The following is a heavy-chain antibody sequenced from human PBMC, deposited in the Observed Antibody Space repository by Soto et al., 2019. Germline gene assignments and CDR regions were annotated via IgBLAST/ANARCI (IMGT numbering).Heavy chain of an antibody. CDR2: IHHSGIT. V-gene: IGHV4-34*01. J-gene: IGHJ4*02. D-gene: IGHD3-22*01. CDR1: DGSFSGYY. CDR3: ARGSRDSSPYPYSFDY. Sequence: SETLSLTCAVYDGSFSGYYWSRLRQPPGKGLEWIGEIHHSGITNYNPSLKSRVTISVDTTRSQVSLKVTSVTAADTAVYYCARGSRDSSPYPYSFDYWGQGTLVTVSS.